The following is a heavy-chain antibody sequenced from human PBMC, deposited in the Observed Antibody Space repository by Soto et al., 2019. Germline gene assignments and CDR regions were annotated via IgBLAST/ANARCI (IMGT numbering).Heavy chain of an antibody. D-gene: IGHD2-2*01. Sequence: PSETLSLTCTVSGGSISSGGYYWSWIRQHPGKGLEWIGYIYYSGSTYYNPSLKSRVTISVDTSKNQFSLKLSSVTAADTAVYYCARAGNGCSSTSCHSQGSDAFDIWGQGTMVTVSS. J-gene: IGHJ3*02. CDR1: GGSISSGGYY. CDR3: ARAGNGCSSTSCHSQGSDAFDI. V-gene: IGHV4-31*03. CDR2: IYYSGST.